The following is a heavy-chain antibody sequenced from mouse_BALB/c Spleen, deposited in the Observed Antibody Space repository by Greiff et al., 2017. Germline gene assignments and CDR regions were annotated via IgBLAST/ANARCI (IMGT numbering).Heavy chain of an antibody. CDR3: ARTVYGKGMDY. V-gene: IGHV1-80*01. Sequence: QVQLKESGAELVRPGSSVKISCKASGYAFSSYWMNWVKQRPGQGLEWIGQIYPGDGDTNYNGKFKGKATLTADKSSSTAYMQLSSLTSEDSAVYFCARTVYGKGMDYWGQGTSVTVSS. CDR1: GYAFSSYW. J-gene: IGHJ4*01. CDR2: IYPGDGDT. D-gene: IGHD2-10*02.